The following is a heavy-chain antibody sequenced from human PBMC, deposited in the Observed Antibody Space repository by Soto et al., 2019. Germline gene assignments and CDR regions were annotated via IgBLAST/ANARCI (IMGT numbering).Heavy chain of an antibody. Sequence: PGESLKVSCKGSGYSFTRYWMGWVRQMPGKGLEWMGIIYPGDSDTRYSPSFQGQVTISADKSISTAYLQWSSLKASDTAMYYCARSKDDAFDIWGQGTMVTVSS. CDR3: ARSKDDAFDI. CDR2: IYPGDSDT. CDR1: GYSFTRYW. V-gene: IGHV5-51*01. J-gene: IGHJ3*02.